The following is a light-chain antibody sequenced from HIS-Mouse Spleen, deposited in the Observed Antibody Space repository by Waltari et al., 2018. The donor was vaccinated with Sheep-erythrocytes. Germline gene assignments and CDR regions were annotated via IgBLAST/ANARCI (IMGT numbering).Light chain of an antibody. J-gene: IGLJ1*01. CDR1: SSDVGGYNY. CDR3: CSYAGSYNHV. Sequence: QSALTQPRSVSGSPGQSVTISCTGTSSDVGGYNYVSWYQQHPGKAPKLMIYDVSKRPSGDPERFSGSKSGNTASLTISGLQAEDEADYYCCSYAGSYNHVFATGTKVTVL. CDR2: DVS. V-gene: IGLV2-11*01.